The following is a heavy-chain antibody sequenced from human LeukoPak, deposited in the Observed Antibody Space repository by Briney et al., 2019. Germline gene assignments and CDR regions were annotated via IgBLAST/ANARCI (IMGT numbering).Heavy chain of an antibody. V-gene: IGHV3-23*01. CDR1: GFTFADYG. J-gene: IGHJ4*02. CDR3: AKDGGRNYYDSSGYYRYFDY. CDR2: ISGSGGST. Sequence: GGSLRLSCAASGFTFADYGMSWVRQAPGKGLEWVSAISGSGGSTYYADSVKGRFTISRDNSKNTLYLQMNSLRAEDTAVYYCAKDGGRNYYDSSGYYRYFDYWGQGTLVTVSS. D-gene: IGHD3-22*01.